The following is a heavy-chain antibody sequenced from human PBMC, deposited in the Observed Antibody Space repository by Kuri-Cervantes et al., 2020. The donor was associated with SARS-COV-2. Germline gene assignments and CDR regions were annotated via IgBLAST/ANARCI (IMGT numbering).Heavy chain of an antibody. Sequence: GESLKISCAASGFTFSSAWMSWVRQAPGKGLEWVGRIKSKTDGGTTDYAAPVKGRFTISRDDSKNTLYLQMNSLKTEDTAVYYCTTRPLITIFGVVTVGGDYFDYWGQGTLVTVSS. CDR1: GFTFSSAW. CDR2: IKSKTDGGTT. D-gene: IGHD3-3*01. CDR3: TTRPLITIFGVVTVGGDYFDY. J-gene: IGHJ4*02. V-gene: IGHV3-15*01.